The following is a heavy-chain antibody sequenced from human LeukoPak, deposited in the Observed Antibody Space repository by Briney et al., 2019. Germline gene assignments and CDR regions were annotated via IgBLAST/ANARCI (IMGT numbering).Heavy chain of an antibody. V-gene: IGHV4-59*02. Sequence: SETLSLTCSVSGDSVSSTYWSWARQPPGKGLEWIAYGHHSERSNYNPSLKSRVTISVDTSKNQFSLKLSSVTAADTAVYYCARDDSYGKSDYWGQGTLVTVSS. CDR3: ARDDSYGKSDY. D-gene: IGHD5-18*01. CDR2: GHHSERS. CDR1: GDSVSSTY. J-gene: IGHJ4*02.